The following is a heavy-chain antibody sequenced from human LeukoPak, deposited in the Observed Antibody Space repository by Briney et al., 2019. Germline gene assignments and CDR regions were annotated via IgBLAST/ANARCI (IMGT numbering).Heavy chain of an antibody. CDR1: GYTFTGYY. Sequence: ASVKVSCKASGYTFTGYYMHWVRQAPGQGLEWMGRINPNSGGTNYAQKFQGRVTMTRDTSISTAYMELSRLRSDDTAVYYCARVLSSSWPGDYYYGMDVWGQGTTVTVSS. CDR3: ARVLSSSWPGDYYYGMDV. CDR2: INPNSGGT. V-gene: IGHV1-2*06. D-gene: IGHD6-13*01. J-gene: IGHJ6*02.